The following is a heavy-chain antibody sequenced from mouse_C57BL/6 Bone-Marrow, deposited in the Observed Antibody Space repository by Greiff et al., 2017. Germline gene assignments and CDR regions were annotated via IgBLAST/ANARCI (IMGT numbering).Heavy chain of an antibody. J-gene: IGHJ1*03. Sequence: EVKLQQSGPELVKPGASVKISCKASGYTFTDYYMNWVKQSHGQSLEWIGDINPNNGGTSYNQKFKGKATLTVDKSSSTAYMELRSLTSEDSAVYYCARGRLLRWYFDVWGTGTTVTVSS. D-gene: IGHD2-3*01. CDR2: INPNNGGT. CDR3: ARGRLLRWYFDV. V-gene: IGHV1-26*01. CDR1: GYTFTDYY.